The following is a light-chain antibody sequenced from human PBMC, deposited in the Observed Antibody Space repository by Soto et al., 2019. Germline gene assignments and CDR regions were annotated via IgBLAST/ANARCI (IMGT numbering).Light chain of an antibody. V-gene: IGKV1D-13*01. Sequence: AIQLTQSPSSLSASVGDRVTITCRASQGISSALAWYQQTPGKGPKLLIYDTSNLGSGVPSRFSGSGSGTDFTLTISSLQPEDFATYFCQQFNNDPYTFGQGTKLEIK. J-gene: IGKJ2*01. CDR3: QQFNNDPYT. CDR2: DTS. CDR1: QGISSA.